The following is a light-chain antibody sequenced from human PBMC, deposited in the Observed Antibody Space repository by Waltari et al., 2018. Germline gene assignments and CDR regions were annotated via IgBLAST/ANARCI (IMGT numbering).Light chain of an antibody. Sequence: QSVLTQPASVSGSPCPSITISSSGSSSAIGSYNVVSWYQHHPGKAPKLLIYGVNNRPSGVSNRFSGSKSGNTASLTISGLQAEDEADYYCSSYAGSVVFGGVTKLTVL. CDR1: SSAIGSYNV. CDR2: GVN. CDR3: SSYAGSVV. V-gene: IGLV2-23*02. J-gene: IGLJ3*02.